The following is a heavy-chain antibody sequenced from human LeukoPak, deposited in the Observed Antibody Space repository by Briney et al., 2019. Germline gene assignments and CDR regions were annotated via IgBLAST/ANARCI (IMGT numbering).Heavy chain of an antibody. CDR2: IYHSGST. CDR1: GGSISSSSYY. J-gene: IGHJ4*02. Sequence: SETLSLTCTVSGGSISSSSYYWGWIRQPPGKGLEWIGSIYHSGSTYYNPSLKSRVTISVDTSKNQFSLKLSSVTAADTAVYYCAVGYYFDYWGQGTLVTVSS. V-gene: IGHV4-39*07. CDR3: AVGYYFDY.